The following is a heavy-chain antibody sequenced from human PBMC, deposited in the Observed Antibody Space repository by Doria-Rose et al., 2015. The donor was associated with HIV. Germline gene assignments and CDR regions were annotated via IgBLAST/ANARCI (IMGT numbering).Heavy chain of an antibody. CDR3: ARIKSSRWYHKYYFDF. Sequence: QITLKEPGPVLVKPTETLTLTCTVSGVSLSSPGMGVSWIRQPPGKALEWLANIFSDDERSYKTSLKSRFTISRGTSKSQVVLTMTDMDPVDTATYYCARIKSSRWYHKYYFDFWGQGTLVIVSA. J-gene: IGHJ4*02. D-gene: IGHD6-13*01. V-gene: IGHV2-26*01. CDR2: IFSDDER. CDR1: GVSLSSPGMG.